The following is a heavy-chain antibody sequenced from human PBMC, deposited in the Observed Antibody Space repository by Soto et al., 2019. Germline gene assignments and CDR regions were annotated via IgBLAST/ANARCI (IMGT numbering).Heavy chain of an antibody. CDR3: ARPRGYSGYDHPHYYGMDV. V-gene: IGHV3-11*03. CDR2: ISSSSSYT. Sequence: VQLLESGGGLVQPGGSLRLSCAASGFTFSDYYMSWIRQAPGKGLEWVSYISSSSSYTNYADSVKGRFTISRDNAKNSLYLQMNSLRAEDTAVYYCARPRGYSGYDHPHYYGMDVWGQGTTVTVSS. J-gene: IGHJ6*02. D-gene: IGHD5-12*01. CDR1: GFTFSDYY.